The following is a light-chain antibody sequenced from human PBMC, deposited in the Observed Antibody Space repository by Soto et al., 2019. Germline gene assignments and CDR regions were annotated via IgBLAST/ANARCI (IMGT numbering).Light chain of an antibody. CDR3: HHYET. Sequence: EMVLTQSPGTLSLSPGDRATLSCRASQSVSRSYLGWYQQKPGEAPRPLMYGASIRAAGVPDRFSGSGSGTEFSLAISGLEAEDFGVYYCHHYETFGRATKVEIK. J-gene: IGKJ1*01. CDR1: QSVSRSY. CDR2: GAS. V-gene: IGKV3-20*01.